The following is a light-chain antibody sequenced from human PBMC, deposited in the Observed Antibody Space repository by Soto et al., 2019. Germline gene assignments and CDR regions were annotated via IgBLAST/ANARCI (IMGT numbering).Light chain of an antibody. Sequence: EIVLTQSPANLSLSPGERATLSCRASQSVSSYLAWYQQKPGQAPRLLIYDASNKATGIPARFSGSWSGTDFTLTISSLEPEDFAVYYCQQRSNWPLTFGGGTKVEIK. CDR3: QQRSNWPLT. CDR2: DAS. CDR1: QSVSSY. J-gene: IGKJ4*01. V-gene: IGKV3-11*01.